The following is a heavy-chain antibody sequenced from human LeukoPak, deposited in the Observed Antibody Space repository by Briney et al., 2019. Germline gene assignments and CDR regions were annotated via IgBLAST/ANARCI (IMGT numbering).Heavy chain of an antibody. CDR3: ARDRFYDILTGYYSDPYFDY. Sequence: GGSLRLSCAASGFTFSSYSMSWVRQAPGKGLEWVANIKHDGSEKYYVDSVKGRFTISRDNAKNSLYLQMNSLRAEDTAVYYCARDRFYDILTGYYSDPYFDYWGQGTLVTVSS. CDR1: GFTFSSYS. V-gene: IGHV3-7*03. J-gene: IGHJ4*02. D-gene: IGHD3-9*01. CDR2: IKHDGSEK.